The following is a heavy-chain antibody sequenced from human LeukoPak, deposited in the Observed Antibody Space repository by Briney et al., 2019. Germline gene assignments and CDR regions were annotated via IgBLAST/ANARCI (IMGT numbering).Heavy chain of an antibody. CDR1: GGSFSGYY. V-gene: IGHV4-34*01. D-gene: IGHD7-27*01. CDR3: ARSLGLKKTLFDY. Sequence: NPSETLSLTCAVYGGSFSGYYWSWIRQPPGKGLEWIGEINHSGSTNYNPSLKSRVTISVDTSKNQFSLKLSSVTAADTAVYYCARSLGLKKTLFDYWGQGTLVTVSS. J-gene: IGHJ4*02. CDR2: INHSGST.